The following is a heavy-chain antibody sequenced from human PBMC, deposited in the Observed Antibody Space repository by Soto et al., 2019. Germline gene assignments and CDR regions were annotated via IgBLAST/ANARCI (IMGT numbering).Heavy chain of an antibody. D-gene: IGHD6-6*01. CDR2: IYYSGRT. CDR3: AVSARTSLPDY. Sequence: QVQLQESGPGLVKSSETLSLTCTVSGGSVSSGSYYWSWIRQPPGKGLEWIGYIYYSGRTNYNPSRKSRVTISVDTSKNQFSLKLSSVTAADTAMYYCAVSARTSLPDYWGQGTLVTVAS. J-gene: IGHJ4*02. V-gene: IGHV4-61*01. CDR1: GGSVSSGSYY.